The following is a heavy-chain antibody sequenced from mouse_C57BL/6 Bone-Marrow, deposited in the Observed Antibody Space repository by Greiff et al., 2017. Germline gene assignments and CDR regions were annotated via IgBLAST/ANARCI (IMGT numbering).Heavy chain of an antibody. CDR1: GFTFSSYA. Sequence: EVMLVESGGGLVKPGGSLKLSCAASGFTFSSYAMSWVRQTPEKRLEWVATISDGGSYTYYPDNVKGRFTISRDNAKNNLYLQMSHLKSEDTAMYYGARDDVVSHFDYWGQGTTLTVSS. D-gene: IGHD1-1*01. V-gene: IGHV5-4*01. CDR2: ISDGGSYT. CDR3: ARDDVVSHFDY. J-gene: IGHJ2*01.